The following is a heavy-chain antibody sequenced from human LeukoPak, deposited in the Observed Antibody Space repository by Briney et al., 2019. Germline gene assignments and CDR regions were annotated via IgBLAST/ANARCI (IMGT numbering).Heavy chain of an antibody. Sequence: PSETLSFTCTVSSGSITSGGYYWNWIRQHPGKGLEWIGYIYYSGSTFYNPSLKSRVTMSVDTSKNQFSLKLSSVTAADTAVYYCARAPKGMTTVRYYYYYYMDVWGKGTTVTVSS. CDR3: ARAPKGMTTVRYYYYYYMDV. J-gene: IGHJ6*03. V-gene: IGHV4-31*03. CDR2: IYYSGST. D-gene: IGHD4-11*01. CDR1: SGSITSGGYY.